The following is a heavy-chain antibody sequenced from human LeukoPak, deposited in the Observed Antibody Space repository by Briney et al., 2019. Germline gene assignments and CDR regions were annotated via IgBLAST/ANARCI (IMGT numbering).Heavy chain of an antibody. Sequence: SETLSLTCTVSGDSIRSNNYYWGWIRQPPGKGLEWIGSIYDTGSTFYNPSLKSRVIISVDTSKNQFSLKLSSVTAADTAVYYCARDRVVAATLYYYGMDVWGQGTTVTVSS. CDR3: ARDRVVAATLYYYGMDV. J-gene: IGHJ6*02. D-gene: IGHD2-15*01. CDR1: GDSIRSNNYY. CDR2: IYDTGST. V-gene: IGHV4-39*07.